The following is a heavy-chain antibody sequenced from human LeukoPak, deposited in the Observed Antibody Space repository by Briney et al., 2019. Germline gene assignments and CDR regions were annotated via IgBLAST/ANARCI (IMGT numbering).Heavy chain of an antibody. CDR1: GFTFSNYA. CDR3: ARAGELRYMDV. CDR2: IKGIGPTT. V-gene: IGHV3-48*03. D-gene: IGHD3-16*01. Sequence: GGSLRLSCVASGFTFSNYAIHWVRQAPGKGLEWVSTIKGIGPTTYYADSLKGRFTISRDNAKNSLFLQMSSLRADDTAIYYCARAGELRYMDVWGKGTAVTVSS. J-gene: IGHJ6*03.